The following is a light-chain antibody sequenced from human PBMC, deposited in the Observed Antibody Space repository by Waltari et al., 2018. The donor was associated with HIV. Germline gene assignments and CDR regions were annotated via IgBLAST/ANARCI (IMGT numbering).Light chain of an antibody. CDR3: QSFDNSLNGYV. CDR1: SSNIGSNLH. V-gene: IGLV1-40*01. Sequence: QSVLTQPPSVSGAPGQRATISCTGSSSNIGSNLHFHWYPLPPGSAPNLLIFSNSNRPSGVPDRFSASKSATSASLAISGLQPEDEAEYYCQSFDNSLNGYVFGTGTTVIVL. J-gene: IGLJ1*01. CDR2: SNS.